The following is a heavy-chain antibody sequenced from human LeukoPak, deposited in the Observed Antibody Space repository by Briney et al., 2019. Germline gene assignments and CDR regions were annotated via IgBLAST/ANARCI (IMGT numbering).Heavy chain of an antibody. Sequence: ASVKVFCKASGYTFTSYDINWVRQATGQGLERMGWMNPNSGNTGYAQKFQGRVTMTRNTSISTAYMELSSLRSEDTAVYYCARGYSNYLYYFDYWGQGTLVTVSS. D-gene: IGHD4-11*01. J-gene: IGHJ4*02. V-gene: IGHV1-8*01. CDR3: ARGYSNYLYYFDY. CDR1: GYTFTSYD. CDR2: MNPNSGNT.